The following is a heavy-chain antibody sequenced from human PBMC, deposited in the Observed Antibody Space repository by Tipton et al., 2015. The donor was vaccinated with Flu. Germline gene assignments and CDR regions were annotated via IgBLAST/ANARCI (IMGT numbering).Heavy chain of an antibody. J-gene: IGHJ6*02. D-gene: IGHD3-10*01. Sequence: TLSLTCTVSGGSISSYYWSWIRQPPGKGLEWIGYIYYSGSTNYNPSLKSRVTISVDTSKNQFSLKLSSVTAADTAVYYCARNYGSGSYYKVGYYYYGMDVWGRGTTVTVSS. CDR1: GGSISSYY. CDR3: ARNYGSGSYYKVGYYYYGMDV. CDR2: IYYSGST. V-gene: IGHV4-59*08.